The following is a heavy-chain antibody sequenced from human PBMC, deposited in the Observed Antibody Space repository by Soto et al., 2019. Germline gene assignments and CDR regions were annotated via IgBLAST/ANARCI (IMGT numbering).Heavy chain of an antibody. Sequence: SETLSLTCAVYGGFLSESYWTWIRQPPGKGLEWIGEINHVGGTNYNPSLKSRVTMSVDTSKNQFSLQLNSVTPEDTAVYYCAREGFLEWFWVTENWFDPWGQGTLVTVSS. CDR2: INHVGGT. CDR1: GGFLSESY. D-gene: IGHD3-3*01. V-gene: IGHV4-34*01. CDR3: AREGFLEWFWVTENWFDP. J-gene: IGHJ5*02.